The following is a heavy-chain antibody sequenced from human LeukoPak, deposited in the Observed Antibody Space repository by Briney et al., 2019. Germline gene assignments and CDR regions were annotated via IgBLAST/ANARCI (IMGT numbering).Heavy chain of an antibody. CDR3: ARLERYYYDRSGYYSD. V-gene: IGHV4-4*09. D-gene: IGHD3-22*01. Sequence: SETLALTCTVSGGSISSYYWSWMRQPRGKGLEWIGYIYTIGISNYNPALKSRGTISVDTPKNQCSLNLSSVTAPDTAVSYCARLERYYYDRSGYYSDWGQGTLVTVSS. J-gene: IGHJ1*01. CDR1: GGSISSYY. CDR2: IYTIGIS.